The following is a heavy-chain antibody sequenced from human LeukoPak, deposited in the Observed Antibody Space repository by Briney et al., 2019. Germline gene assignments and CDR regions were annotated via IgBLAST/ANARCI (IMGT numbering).Heavy chain of an antibody. CDR1: GGTFSSYT. Sequence: ASVKVSCKASGGTFSSYTISWVRPAPGQGLEWMGRIIPILGIANYAQKFQGRVTITADKSTSTAYMELSSLRSEDTAVYYCAREYCSSTSCTADFDYWGQGTLVTVSS. CDR3: AREYCSSTSCTADFDY. V-gene: IGHV1-69*04. CDR2: IIPILGIA. J-gene: IGHJ4*02. D-gene: IGHD2-2*01.